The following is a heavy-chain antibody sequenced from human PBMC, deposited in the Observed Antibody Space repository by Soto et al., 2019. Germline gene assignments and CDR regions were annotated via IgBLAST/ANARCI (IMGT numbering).Heavy chain of an antibody. CDR3: ATYDFWSGYRPCHDASDI. CDR1: GYTLTELS. D-gene: IGHD3-3*01. J-gene: IGHJ3*02. V-gene: IGHV1-24*01. Sequence: GASVKVSCKVSGYTLTELSMHWVRQAPGKGLEWMGGFDPEDGETIYAQKFQGRVTMTEDTSTDTAYMELSSLRSEYTAVYYCATYDFWSGYRPCHDASDIWGQGTMVTVSS. CDR2: FDPEDGET.